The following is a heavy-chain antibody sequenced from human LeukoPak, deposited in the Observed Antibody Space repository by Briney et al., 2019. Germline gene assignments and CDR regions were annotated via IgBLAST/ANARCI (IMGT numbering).Heavy chain of an antibody. V-gene: IGHV3-64*01. D-gene: IGHD3-22*01. CDR1: GFTFSTYT. CDR2: ISSNGGTT. J-gene: IGHJ4*02. CDR3: ARTPSGVVAITSYDY. Sequence: GGSLRLSCAASGFTFSTYTMHWVRQAPGKGLEYVSAISSNGGTTYYANSVKGRFTISRDNSKNTLYLQMGSLRAEDMAVYYCARTPSGVVAITSYDYWGQGTLVTVSS.